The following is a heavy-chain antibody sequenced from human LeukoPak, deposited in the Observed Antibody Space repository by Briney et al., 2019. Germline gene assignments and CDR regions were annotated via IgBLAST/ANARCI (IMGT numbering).Heavy chain of an antibody. V-gene: IGHV3-48*03. D-gene: IGHD2-15*01. CDR1: GFTFSSYE. CDR3: ARGSGGNMDV. Sequence: GGSLRLSCAASGFTFSSYEMNWVRQAPGKGLEWLSYISSIGSSIYYADSVMGRFTISRDNAKNSLYLQMNSLRAEDTAVYYCARGSGGNMDVWGKGTTVTVSS. J-gene: IGHJ6*03. CDR2: ISSIGSSI.